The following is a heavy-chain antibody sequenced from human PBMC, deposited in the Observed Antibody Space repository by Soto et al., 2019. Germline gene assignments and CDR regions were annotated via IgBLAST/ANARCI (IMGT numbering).Heavy chain of an antibody. Sequence: QVQLVQSGAEVKNPGASVKVSCKASGYTFTRYGIGWARQAPGQGLEWMGWINTYNGNTNYAQNVPGRVTLTTDTSTSTAYTELRSLRSNDTAIYYCARVDVYVTPSPQDVWGQGTTVIVSS. CDR3: ARVDVYVTPSPQDV. CDR1: GYTFTRYG. D-gene: IGHD3-16*01. V-gene: IGHV1-18*01. J-gene: IGHJ6*01. CDR2: INTYNGNT.